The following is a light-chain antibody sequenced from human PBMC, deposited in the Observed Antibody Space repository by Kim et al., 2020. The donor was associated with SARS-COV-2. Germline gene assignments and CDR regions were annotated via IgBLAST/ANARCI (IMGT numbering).Light chain of an antibody. CDR3: AVWDARLNGPV. Sequence: GQRVSISCSGSTSNIGSNTVNWYQQLPGTAPKLLIYSNNQRPSGVPDRFSGSKSGTSASLAISGLQSEDEADYYCAVWDARLNGPVFGGGTKLTVL. V-gene: IGLV1-44*01. CDR2: SNN. CDR1: TSNIGSNT. J-gene: IGLJ3*02.